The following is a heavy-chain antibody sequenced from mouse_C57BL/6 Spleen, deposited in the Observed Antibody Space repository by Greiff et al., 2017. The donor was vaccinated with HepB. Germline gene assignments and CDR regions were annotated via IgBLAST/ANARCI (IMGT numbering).Heavy chain of an antibody. D-gene: IGHD1-1*01. CDR1: GFTFSSYT. V-gene: IGHV5-9*01. CDR3: ATLPYYYGSSYWYFDV. CDR2: ISGGGGNT. Sequence: EVKLMESGGGLVKPGGSLKLSCAASGFTFSSYTMSWVRQTPEKRLEWVATISGGGGNTYYPDSVKGRFTISRDNAKNTLYLQMSSLRSEDTALYYCATLPYYYGSSYWYFDVWGTGTTVTVSS. J-gene: IGHJ1*03.